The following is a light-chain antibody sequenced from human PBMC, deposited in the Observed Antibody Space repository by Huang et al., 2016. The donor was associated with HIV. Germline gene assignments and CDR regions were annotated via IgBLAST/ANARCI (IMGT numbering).Light chain of an antibody. CDR3: MQSIQPTT. CDR2: EGS. J-gene: IGKJ1*01. CDR1: QSLLHTDGKTY. V-gene: IGKV2D-29*02. Sequence: DIVMTQTPLSLSVTPGQPASISCKSSQSLLHTDGKTYLYWYLQKPGQSPHLRIYEGSYRFSGVSDRFSGSGSGTNFTLKISRVEAEDAGVYYCMQSIQPTTFGQGTKVEIK.